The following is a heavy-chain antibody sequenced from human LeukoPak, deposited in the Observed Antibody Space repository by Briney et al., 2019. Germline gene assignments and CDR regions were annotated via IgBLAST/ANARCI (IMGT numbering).Heavy chain of an antibody. V-gene: IGHV5-51*01. CDR1: GYNFTSYW. Sequence: SGESLKISCKNSGYNFTSYWIGWVRQMPGKGLEWMGIIYPGDSDTRYSPSFQGQVTISADKSISTAYLQWSSLKASDTAMFYCASGYSQYYFDYWGQGTLATVSS. CDR3: ASGYSQYYFDY. D-gene: IGHD3-22*01. J-gene: IGHJ4*02. CDR2: IYPGDSDT.